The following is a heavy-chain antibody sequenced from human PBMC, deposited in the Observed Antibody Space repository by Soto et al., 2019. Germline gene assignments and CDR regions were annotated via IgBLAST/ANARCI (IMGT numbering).Heavy chain of an antibody. CDR2: IIPIFGTA. D-gene: IGHD1-26*01. CDR3: ASHTGSSPEGRYYYGMDV. J-gene: IGHJ6*02. CDR1: GGTFSSYA. Sequence: QVQLVQSGAEVKKPGSSVKVSCKASGGTFSSYAISWVRQAPGHGLEWMGGIIPIFGTADYAQTFQGRVTITADESTSTAYMELSSLRSEDTAVYYCASHTGSSPEGRYYYGMDVWGQGTTVTVS. V-gene: IGHV1-69*12.